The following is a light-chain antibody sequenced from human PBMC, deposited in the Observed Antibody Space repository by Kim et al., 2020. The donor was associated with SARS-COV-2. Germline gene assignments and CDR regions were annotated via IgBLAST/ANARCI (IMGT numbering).Light chain of an antibody. CDR2: AAS. Sequence: ASVGDRVTITCQASQSITKYLNWYQHKPGKAPKLLISAASSLQSGVPSSFSGSGSGTDFTLTISSLQPEDFATYYCQQSYRTPPTFGQGTKVDIK. J-gene: IGKJ1*01. CDR3: QQSYRTPPT. V-gene: IGKV1-39*01. CDR1: QSITKY.